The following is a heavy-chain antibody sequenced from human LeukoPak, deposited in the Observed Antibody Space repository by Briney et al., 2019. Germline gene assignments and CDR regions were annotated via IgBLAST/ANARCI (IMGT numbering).Heavy chain of an antibody. J-gene: IGHJ6*03. Sequence: PGGSLILSCAASGFTFSSYAMSWVRQAPGKGLEWVSAISGSGGSTYYADSVKGRFTISRDNSKNTLYLQMNSLRAEDTAVYYCARGFGELSPPFGYYMDVWGKGTTVTVSS. CDR3: ARGFGELSPPFGYYMDV. V-gene: IGHV3-23*01. CDR1: GFTFSSYA. D-gene: IGHD3-10*01. CDR2: ISGSGGST.